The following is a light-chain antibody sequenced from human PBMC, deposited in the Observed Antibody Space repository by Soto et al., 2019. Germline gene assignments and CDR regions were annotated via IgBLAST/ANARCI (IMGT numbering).Light chain of an antibody. CDR2: EGT. CDR3: CSYAGSVVV. J-gene: IGLJ2*01. V-gene: IGLV2-23*01. Sequence: QSVLTQPASVSGSPGQSITISCTGTSSTFGRYNLVSWYQQHPDKAPKLMIYEGTKRPSGVSDRFSGSKSGNTASLTISGVQAEDEADYYCCSYAGSVVVFGGGTKLTVL. CDR1: SSTFGRYNL.